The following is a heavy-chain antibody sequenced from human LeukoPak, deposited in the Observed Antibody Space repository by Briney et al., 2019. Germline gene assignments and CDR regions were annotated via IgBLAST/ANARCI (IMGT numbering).Heavy chain of an antibody. Sequence: ASVNVSCKASGYTFTGYYMHWVRQAPGQGLEWMGWINPNSGGTNYAQKFQGWVTMTRDTSISTAYMELSRLRSDDTAVYYCARVSHQWLVGFDYWGQGTLVTVSS. J-gene: IGHJ4*02. CDR1: GYTFTGYY. D-gene: IGHD6-19*01. CDR3: ARVSHQWLVGFDY. V-gene: IGHV1-2*04. CDR2: INPNSGGT.